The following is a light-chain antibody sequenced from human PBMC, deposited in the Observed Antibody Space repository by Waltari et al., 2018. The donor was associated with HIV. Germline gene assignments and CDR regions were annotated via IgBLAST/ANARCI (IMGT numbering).Light chain of an antibody. CDR1: SSDVGGYNY. CDR2: EVS. J-gene: IGLJ3*02. V-gene: IGLV2-8*01. CDR3: SSYAGSFWV. Sequence: QSALTQPPSASGSPGQSVTISCTGTSSDVGGYNYVSWYQQHPGKAPKLMIYEVSKRPSGVPERFLGSKSGNTASLTVSGLQAEDEADYYCSSYAGSFWVFGGGTKLTVL.